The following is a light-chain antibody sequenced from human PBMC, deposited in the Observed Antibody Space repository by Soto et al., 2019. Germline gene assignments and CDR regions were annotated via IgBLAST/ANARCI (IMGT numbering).Light chain of an antibody. CDR3: QQSYSIPPT. Sequence: DMQMTQSPSSLSASMGDRVTMTCRASQNIRHYFNWYQQKPGKAPRLLIYAASTLQSGVPSRFSGSGSGTDFTLTISSLQPEDFATYYCQQSYSIPPTFGQGTKV. CDR2: AAS. J-gene: IGKJ1*01. CDR1: QNIRHY. V-gene: IGKV1-39*01.